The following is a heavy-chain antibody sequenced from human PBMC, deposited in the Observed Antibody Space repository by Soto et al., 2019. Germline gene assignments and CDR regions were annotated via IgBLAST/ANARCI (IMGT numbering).Heavy chain of an antibody. V-gene: IGHV4-61*01. CDR1: GVYVSSGSYY. CDR2: IYYSGST. D-gene: IGHD3-10*01. J-gene: IGHJ4*02. CDR3: ARLYYYGSGSFDY. Sequence: PSETLSLTCTFSGVYVSSGSYYWSWIRQPPGKGLEWIGYIYYSGSTNYNPSLKSRVTISVDTSKNQFSLKLSSVTAADTAVYYCARLYYYGSGSFDYWGQGTLVTVSS.